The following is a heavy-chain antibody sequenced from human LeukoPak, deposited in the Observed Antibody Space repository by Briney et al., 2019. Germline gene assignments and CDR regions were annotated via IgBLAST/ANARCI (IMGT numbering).Heavy chain of an antibody. CDR2: IYYSGST. D-gene: IGHD3-16*01. CDR3: ARCWGPFDY. Sequence: SETLSLTCTVSGGSISSYHWSWIRQPPGKGLEWIGYIYYSGSTNYNPSLKSRVTISVDTSKNQFSLKLSSVTAADTAVYYCARCWGPFDYWGQGTLVTVSS. CDR1: GGSISSYH. J-gene: IGHJ4*02. V-gene: IGHV4-59*01.